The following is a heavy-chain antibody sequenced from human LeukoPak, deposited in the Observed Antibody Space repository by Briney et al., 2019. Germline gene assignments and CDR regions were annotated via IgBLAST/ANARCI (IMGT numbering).Heavy chain of an antibody. CDR2: IIPIFGTA. D-gene: IGHD6-6*01. V-gene: IGHV1-69*05. J-gene: IGHJ4*02. CDR1: GDTFSSYA. CDR3: ARQAEYSTSSLLGY. Sequence: SVKVSCKASGDTFSSYAISWVRQAPGQGLEWMGRIIPIFGTANYAQKFQGRVTITTDESTSTAYMGLSSLRSEDTAVYYCARQAEYSTSSLLGYWGQGTLVTVSS.